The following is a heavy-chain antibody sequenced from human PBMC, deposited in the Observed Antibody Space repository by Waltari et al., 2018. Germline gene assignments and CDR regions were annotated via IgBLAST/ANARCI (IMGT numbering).Heavy chain of an antibody. Sequence: EVQLVESGGGLVQPGGSLRLSCVASGFTFSMHWWYWVCQGPGKGLVWVSRIKNDGRITDYADSVKGRFTISRDNAKNTLYLQMSSLRAEDTGVYYCVRGGSNGVVRPLDYWGQGTLVTDS. CDR3: VRGGSNGVVRPLDY. CDR1: GFTFSMHW. D-gene: IGHD3-3*01. CDR2: IKNDGRIT. J-gene: IGHJ4*02. V-gene: IGHV3-74*01.